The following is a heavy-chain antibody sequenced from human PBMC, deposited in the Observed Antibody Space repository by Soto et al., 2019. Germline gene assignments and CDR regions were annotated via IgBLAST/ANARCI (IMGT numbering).Heavy chain of an antibody. CDR2: ISSSGSTI. CDR3: ARVVAYGDYVFDAFDI. V-gene: IGHV3-11*01. J-gene: IGHJ3*02. Sequence: QVQLVETGGGLVKPGGSLRLSCAASGFTFSDYYMSWIRQAPGKGLEWVSYISSSGSTIYYADSVKGRFTISRDNAKNSLYLQMNSLRAEDTAVYYCARVVAYGDYVFDAFDIWGQGTMVTVSS. CDR1: GFTFSDYY. D-gene: IGHD4-17*01.